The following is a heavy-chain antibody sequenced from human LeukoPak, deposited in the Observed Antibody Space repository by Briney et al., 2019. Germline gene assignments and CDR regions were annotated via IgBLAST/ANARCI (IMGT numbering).Heavy chain of an antibody. V-gene: IGHV3-23*01. CDR2: ISGSGGST. CDR3: AKDPLSSRLLWFGELPNY. CDR1: GFTFSSYA. J-gene: IGHJ4*02. Sequence: GGSLRLSCAASGFTFSSYAMSWVRQAPGKGLEWVSAISGSGGSTYYADSVKGRFTISRDNSKNTLYLQMNSLRAEDTAVYYCAKDPLSSRLLWFGELPNYWGQGTPVTVSS. D-gene: IGHD3-10*01.